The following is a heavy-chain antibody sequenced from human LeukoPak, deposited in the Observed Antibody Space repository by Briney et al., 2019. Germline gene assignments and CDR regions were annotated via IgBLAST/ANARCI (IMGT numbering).Heavy chain of an antibody. CDR3: ARGDDYLGLDY. Sequence: GGSLRLSCAASGFIFSSYTMNWVRQAPGKGLEWVSSIRSGSSYINYADSVKGRFTISRDNTKNSLCLQMNTLRADDTAVYYCARGDDYLGLDYWGQGTLVTVSS. D-gene: IGHD7-27*01. CDR1: GFIFSSYT. CDR2: IRSGSSYI. J-gene: IGHJ4*02. V-gene: IGHV3-21*01.